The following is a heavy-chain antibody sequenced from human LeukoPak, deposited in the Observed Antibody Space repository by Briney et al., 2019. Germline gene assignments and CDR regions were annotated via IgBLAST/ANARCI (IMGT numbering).Heavy chain of an antibody. CDR2: INPNSGGT. Sequence: ASVKVSCKASGYTFTGYYMHWVRQAPGQGLEWMGWINPNSGGTNYAQKLQGRVTMTTDTSTSTAYMELRSLRSDDTAVYYCARGPDTAMETYYYYYYYMDVWGKGTTVTISS. J-gene: IGHJ6*03. V-gene: IGHV1-2*02. CDR3: ARGPDTAMETYYYYYYYMDV. D-gene: IGHD5-18*01. CDR1: GYTFTGYY.